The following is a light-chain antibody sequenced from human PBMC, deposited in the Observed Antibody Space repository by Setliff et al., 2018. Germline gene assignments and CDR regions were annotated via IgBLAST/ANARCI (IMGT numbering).Light chain of an antibody. Sequence: QSALTQPPSVSGAPGQRVTISCTGNNSNIGAGFDVHWFQQLPGTAPRLLIYGNTSRPSGVPDRFSGSKSGTSASLAITGLQAEDEADYYCQSYDSSLSGRVFGTGTRSPS. V-gene: IGLV1-40*01. CDR1: NSNIGAGFD. J-gene: IGLJ1*01. CDR2: GNT. CDR3: QSYDSSLSGRV.